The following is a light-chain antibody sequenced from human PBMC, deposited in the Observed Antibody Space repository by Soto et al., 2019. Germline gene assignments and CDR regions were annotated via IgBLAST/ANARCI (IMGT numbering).Light chain of an antibody. CDR1: QSITIY. J-gene: IGKJ5*01. V-gene: IGKV3-11*01. Sequence: TQSPSTLSASEGDRVTITCRASQSITIYLAWYQQKPGQAPRLLIYDASNRATGIPARFSGSGSGTDFTLTISSLEPDDFAVYYCQQRADWPITFGQGTRLEI. CDR2: DAS. CDR3: QQRADWPIT.